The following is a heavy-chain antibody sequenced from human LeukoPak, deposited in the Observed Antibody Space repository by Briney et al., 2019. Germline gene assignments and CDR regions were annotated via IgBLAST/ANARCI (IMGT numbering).Heavy chain of an antibody. D-gene: IGHD2-21*02. CDR2: ISGSGGST. J-gene: IGHJ4*02. CDR3: AKAVWIRSDCSSDY. V-gene: IGHV3-23*01. CDR1: GFTFSNYP. Sequence: PGRSLRLSCAASGFTFSNYPMNWVRQAPGKGLAWVSTISGSGGSTYYADSVKGRFTISRDNSKNTLYLQMNSLRAEDTAVYYCAKAVWIRSDCSSDYWGQGTLVTVSS.